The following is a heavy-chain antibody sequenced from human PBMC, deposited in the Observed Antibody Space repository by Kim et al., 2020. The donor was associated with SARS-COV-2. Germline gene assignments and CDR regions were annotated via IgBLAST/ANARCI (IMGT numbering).Heavy chain of an antibody. J-gene: IGHJ4*02. V-gene: IGHV3-49*04. CDR2: IRCKAYGGTT. CDR3: TSLPYWSGYYTVHRGYYVGY. D-gene: IGHD3-3*01. CDR1: GFTFGDHA. Sequence: GGSLRLSCTASGFTFGDHAMSWVRQAPGKGLEWVGFIRCKAYGGTTAYAASVKGRFTISRDDSKSFAYLQMNSLKTEDTAVYYCTSLPYWSGYYTVHRGYYVGYWGQETLVSVSS.